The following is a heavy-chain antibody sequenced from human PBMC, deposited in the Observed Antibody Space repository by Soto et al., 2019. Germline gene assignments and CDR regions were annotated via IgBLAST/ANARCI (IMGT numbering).Heavy chain of an antibody. D-gene: IGHD3-22*01. J-gene: IGHJ3*02. CDR3: AREFAIPTIVVSDGNDAFDI. CDR2: IYYSGST. V-gene: IGHV4-39*02. CDR1: GGSISSSSYY. Sequence: QLQLQESGPGLVKPSETLSLTCTVSGGSISSSSYYWGWIRQPPGKGLEWIGSIYYSGSTYYNPSLKSRVTISVDTSKNQFSLKLSSVTAPDTAVYYCAREFAIPTIVVSDGNDAFDIWGQGTMVTVSS.